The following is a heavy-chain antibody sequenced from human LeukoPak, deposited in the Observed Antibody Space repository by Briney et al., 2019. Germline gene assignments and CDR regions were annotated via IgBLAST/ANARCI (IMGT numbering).Heavy chain of an antibody. V-gene: IGHV4-59*11. CDR2: IYGSATT. Sequence: SETLSLTGTVSGVSMSNHYWSWLRQPPGKGLEWIGYIYGSATTKYNPSLSSRVTMSVDTSKNQSSLKLTSVTAADTALYYCASRPADSNWYGVFDFWSRGTLVTVPS. CDR1: GVSMSNHY. D-gene: IGHD6-13*01. J-gene: IGHJ4*02. CDR3: ASRPADSNWYGVFDF.